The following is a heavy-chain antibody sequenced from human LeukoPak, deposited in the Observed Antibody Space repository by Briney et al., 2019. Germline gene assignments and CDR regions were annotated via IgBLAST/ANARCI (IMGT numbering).Heavy chain of an antibody. CDR1: GFTFSNAW. J-gene: IGHJ5*02. Sequence: GGSLRLSCAASGFTFSNAWMSWVRQAPGKGLEWVGRIKSKTDGGTTDYAAPVKGRFTISRDDSKNTLYLQMNSLKTEDTAVYYCTTYITMVRGVIMTGDWFDPWGQGTLVTVFS. D-gene: IGHD3-10*01. CDR3: TTYITMVRGVIMTGDWFDP. CDR2: IKSKTDGGTT. V-gene: IGHV3-15*01.